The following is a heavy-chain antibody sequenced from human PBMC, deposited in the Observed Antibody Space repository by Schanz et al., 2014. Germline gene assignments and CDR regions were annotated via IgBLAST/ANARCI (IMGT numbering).Heavy chain of an antibody. CDR1: GFTFSDYY. CDR2: ISNSGTYT. V-gene: IGHV3-11*05. D-gene: IGHD6-19*01. Sequence: VQLVESGGGLVKPGGSLRLSCAASGFTFSDYYMTWMRQAPGKGLEWISYISNSGTYTKYADSVKGRFVISRDNARSSLYLQMSSLRDGDTAVYYCASVIMVAGNHRDGRDVWGQGTTVIVSS. CDR3: ASVIMVAGNHRDGRDV. J-gene: IGHJ6*02.